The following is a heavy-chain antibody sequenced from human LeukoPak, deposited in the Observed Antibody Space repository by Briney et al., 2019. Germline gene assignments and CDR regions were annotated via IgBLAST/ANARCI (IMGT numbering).Heavy chain of an antibody. CDR1: AGTFSSYA. J-gene: IGHJ4*02. V-gene: IGHV1-69*05. CDR2: IIPIFGTA. D-gene: IGHD4-17*01. CDR3: ARFSDYGDYGGFDY. Sequence: SVKVSCKASAGTFSSYAISCVRQAPGQGLKWMGGIIPIFGTANYAQKFQGRVTITTDQSSSTAYMELSSLRSEDTAVYYCARFSDYGDYGGFDYWGQGTLVTVSS.